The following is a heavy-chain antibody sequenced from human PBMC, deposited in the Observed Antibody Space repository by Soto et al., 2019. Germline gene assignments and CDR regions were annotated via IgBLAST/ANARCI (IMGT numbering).Heavy chain of an antibody. Sequence: GESLKISCKGSGYSFTNFWISWVRQMPGKGLEWMGRIDPSDSYTNYSPSFQGHVTISADKSISTAYLQWSSLKASDTAMYYYARQTDVAFDILGQGTMVTVSS. D-gene: IGHD1-1*01. J-gene: IGHJ3*02. CDR3: ARQTDVAFDI. CDR1: GYSFTNFW. CDR2: IDPSDSYT. V-gene: IGHV5-10-1*01.